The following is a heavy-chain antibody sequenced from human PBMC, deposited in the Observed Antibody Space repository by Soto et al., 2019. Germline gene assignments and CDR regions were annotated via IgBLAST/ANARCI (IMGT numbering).Heavy chain of an antibody. Sequence: GGSLRLSXAASGFTFSSYAMHWVRQAPGKGLEWVAVISYDGSNKYYADSVKGRFTISRDNSKNTLYLQMNSLRAEDTAVYYCARAGAAAGTKIYYYYGMDVWGQGTTVTVSS. V-gene: IGHV3-30-3*01. CDR2: ISYDGSNK. CDR1: GFTFSSYA. D-gene: IGHD6-13*01. CDR3: ARAGAAAGTKIYYYYGMDV. J-gene: IGHJ6*02.